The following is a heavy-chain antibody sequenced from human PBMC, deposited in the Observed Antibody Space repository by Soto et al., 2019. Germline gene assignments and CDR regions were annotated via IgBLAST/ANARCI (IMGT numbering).Heavy chain of an antibody. V-gene: IGHV3-21*06. CDR2: ISSSSSYI. CDR3: AREGWPLLQTGMDV. CDR1: GFTFSSYS. Sequence: GGSLRLSCAASGFTFSSYSMNWVRQAPGKGLEWVSSISSSSSYIYYADSVKGRFTISRDNAKNSLYLQMHSLRDEDTAVYYCAREGWPLLQTGMDVWGQGTTVTVSS. D-gene: IGHD2-15*01. J-gene: IGHJ6*02.